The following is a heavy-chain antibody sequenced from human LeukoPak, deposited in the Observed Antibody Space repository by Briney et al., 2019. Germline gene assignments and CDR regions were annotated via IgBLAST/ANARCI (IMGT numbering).Heavy chain of an antibody. D-gene: IGHD6-19*01. J-gene: IGHJ4*02. CDR1: GGSFSGYY. V-gene: IGHV4-34*01. CDR2: INHSGST. Sequence: SETLSLTCAVYGGSFSGYYWSWIRQPPGKGLEWIGEINHSGSTNYNPSLKSRVTISVDTSKNQFSLKLSSVTATDTAVYYCAKGPGLAVAGALDYWGQGTLVTVSS. CDR3: AKGPGLAVAGALDY.